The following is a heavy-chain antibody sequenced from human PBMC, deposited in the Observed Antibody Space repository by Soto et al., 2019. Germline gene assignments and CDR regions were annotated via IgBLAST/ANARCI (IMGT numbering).Heavy chain of an antibody. CDR2: INPNSGGT. J-gene: IGHJ4*02. D-gene: IGHD2-2*01. CDR3: ASGGSVVVVPAATLSFDY. V-gene: IGHV1-2*02. CDR1: GYTFTVYY. Sequence: GASVKVSCKASGYTFTVYYMHWVRQAPGQGLEWMGWINPNSGGTNYAQKFQGRVTMTRDTSISTAYMELSRLRSDDTAVYYCASGGSVVVVPAATLSFDYWGQGTLVTVSS.